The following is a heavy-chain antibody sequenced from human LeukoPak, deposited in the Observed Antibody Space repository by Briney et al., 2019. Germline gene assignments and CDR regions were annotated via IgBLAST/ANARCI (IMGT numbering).Heavy chain of an antibody. CDR2: INHSGST. CDR3: ARDPYCSGGSCYPFDY. Sequence: PSETLSLTCAVSGYSISSGYYWGWIRQPPGKGLEWIGIINHSGSTHYNPPLKSRVTISVDTSKNQFSLKLTSVTAADTAVYYCARDPYCSGGSCYPFDYWGQGTLVTVSS. V-gene: IGHV4-38-2*02. CDR1: GYSISSGYY. D-gene: IGHD2-15*01. J-gene: IGHJ4*02.